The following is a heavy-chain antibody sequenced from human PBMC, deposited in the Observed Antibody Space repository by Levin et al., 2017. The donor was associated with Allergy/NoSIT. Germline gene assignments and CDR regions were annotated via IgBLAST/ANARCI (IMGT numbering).Heavy chain of an antibody. Sequence: GGSLRLSCKASGSTFSSYWISWVRQMPGKGLEWMGRIDPTDSSTIYSPSFQGHVSFSVDKSITTAYLQWSSLKASDSAIYFCAREVGRISGTYAWGQGTQVTVSS. CDR2: IDPTDSST. CDR1: GSTFSSYW. CDR3: AREVGRISGTYA. J-gene: IGHJ5*02. D-gene: IGHD3-10*01. V-gene: IGHV5-10-1*01.